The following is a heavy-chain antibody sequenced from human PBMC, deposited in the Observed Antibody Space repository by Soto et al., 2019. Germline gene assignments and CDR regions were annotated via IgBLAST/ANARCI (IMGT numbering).Heavy chain of an antibody. D-gene: IGHD1-1*01. J-gene: IGHJ4*02. CDR1: GGTTSSYT. V-gene: IGHV1-69*02. Sequence: QVQLVQSGAEVEKPGSSVKVSCKVSGGTTSSYTIGWVRQAPGQGLQWMGNIVPMIGKVDYAQTFQDRVTLTADKSTRTVYMELRSLRSEGTAVYFCALRTGNWNPLGDWGQGTLVTVSS. CDR3: ALRTGNWNPLGD. CDR2: IVPMIGKV.